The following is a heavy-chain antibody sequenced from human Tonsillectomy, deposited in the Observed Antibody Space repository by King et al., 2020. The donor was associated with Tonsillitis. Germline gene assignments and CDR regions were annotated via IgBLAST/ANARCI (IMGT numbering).Heavy chain of an antibody. CDR2: LDPEDGET. Sequence: QLVQSGAEVKKPGASVKVSCKVSGYTLTELSMHWVRQAPGKGLEWMGGLDPEDGETIYAQKFQGRVTMTEDTSTDTAYMELSSLRSEDTAVYYCATEGRVLEAYYYDSSGYYPFDYWGQGTLVTVSS. CDR3: ATEGRVLEAYYYDSSGYYPFDY. D-gene: IGHD3-22*01. V-gene: IGHV1-24*01. J-gene: IGHJ4*02. CDR1: GYTLTELS.